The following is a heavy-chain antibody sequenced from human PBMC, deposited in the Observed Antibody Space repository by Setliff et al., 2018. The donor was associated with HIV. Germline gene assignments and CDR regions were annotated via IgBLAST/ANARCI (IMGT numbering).Heavy chain of an antibody. J-gene: IGHJ4*01. CDR1: GGSISNNSYY. CDR3: ARLMHYYDSFWVLWRDNYFYS. Sequence: TSETLSLTCTVSGGSISNNSYYWGWVRQPPGKGLELIGNLFYNGNTYYIPSLKSRVTISVDTSKNQFSLKLSSVTAADTAIYFCARLMHYYDSFWVLWRDNYFYSWGRGTLVTVSS. CDR2: LFYNGNT. V-gene: IGHV4-39*01. D-gene: IGHD3-22*01.